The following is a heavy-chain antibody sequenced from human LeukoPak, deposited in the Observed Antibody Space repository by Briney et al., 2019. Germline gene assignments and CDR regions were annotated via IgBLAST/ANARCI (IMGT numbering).Heavy chain of an antibody. V-gene: IGHV5-51*01. CDR1: GYSFTSYW. Sequence: GESLKISCKGSGYSFTSYWIGWVRQMPGKGLEWMGIIYPGDSDTRYSPSFQGQVTISADKSISTAYLQWSSLKASDTAMHYCASSLSGSYYVFDYWGQGTLVTVSS. CDR3: ASSLSGSYYVFDY. D-gene: IGHD1-26*01. CDR2: IYPGDSDT. J-gene: IGHJ4*02.